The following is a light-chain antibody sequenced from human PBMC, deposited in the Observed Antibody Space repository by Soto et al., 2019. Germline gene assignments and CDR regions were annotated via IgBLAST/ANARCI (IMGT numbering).Light chain of an antibody. CDR2: SAS. Sequence: DIQLTQSPSFLSASVGDRVTITCRASQGIGSFLAWYQQKPGKAPRLLIYSASTLQSGVSLRFSGSGSGTEFTLTISSLQSEDFATYYCPQFNSYPPTFGQGTKVEIK. V-gene: IGKV1-9*01. CDR1: QGIGSF. CDR3: PQFNSYPPT. J-gene: IGKJ1*01.